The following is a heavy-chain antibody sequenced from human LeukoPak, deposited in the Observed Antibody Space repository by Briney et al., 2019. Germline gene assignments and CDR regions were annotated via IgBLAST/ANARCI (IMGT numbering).Heavy chain of an antibody. J-gene: IGHJ4*02. CDR1: GFTFNNYA. V-gene: IGHV3-23*01. CDR2: INNSGDKK. Sequence: GGSLRLSCAASGFTFNNYAMTWVSQAPGKGLEWVSVINNSGDKKYLVDSVEGRFTISRDNSRNTLYLEMNSLRAEDTAVYYCAKDRSWNDAFDYWGQGTLVTVSS. CDR3: AKDRSWNDAFDY. D-gene: IGHD1-1*01.